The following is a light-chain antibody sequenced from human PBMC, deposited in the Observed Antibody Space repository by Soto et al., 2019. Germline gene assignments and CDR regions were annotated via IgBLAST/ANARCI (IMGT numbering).Light chain of an antibody. J-gene: IGKJ1*01. CDR3: QQYNNWPPAWT. V-gene: IGKV3-11*01. Sequence: EIVLTQSPATLSSSPGERATLSCRASQSVSSYLAWYQQKPGQAPRLLIYDASNRATGIPARFSGSGSGTDFTLTISSLQSEDFAVYYCQQYNNWPPAWTFGQGTKVEIK. CDR1: QSVSSY. CDR2: DAS.